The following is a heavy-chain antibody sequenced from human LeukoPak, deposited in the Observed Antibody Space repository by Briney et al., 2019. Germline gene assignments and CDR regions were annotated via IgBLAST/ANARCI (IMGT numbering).Heavy chain of an antibody. D-gene: IGHD5-24*01. CDR2: IFSNGDT. CDR1: EFTVSRNY. V-gene: IGHV3-53*01. CDR3: TRDQMNY. Sequence: GGSLRLSCTASEFTVSRNYMPWVRQAPGKGLEWVSLIFSNGDTHYADSVKGRFTISRDTSKNTVSLQMNSLRVEDTAMYYCTRDQMNYWGQGTLVTVSS. J-gene: IGHJ4*02.